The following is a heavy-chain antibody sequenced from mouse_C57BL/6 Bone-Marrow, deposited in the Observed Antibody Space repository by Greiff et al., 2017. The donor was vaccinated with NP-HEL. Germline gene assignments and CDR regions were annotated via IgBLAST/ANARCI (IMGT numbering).Heavy chain of an antibody. CDR3: ARDLDGYYWFAY. CDR2: ISDGGSYT. J-gene: IGHJ3*01. Sequence: EVKLMESGGGLVKPGGSLKLSCAASGFTFSSYAMSWVRQTPEKRLEWVATISDGGSYTYYPDNVKGRFTISKDNAKNNLYLQMSHLKSEDTAMYYCARDLDGYYWFAYWGQGTLVTVSA. CDR1: GFTFSSYA. V-gene: IGHV5-4*01. D-gene: IGHD2-3*01.